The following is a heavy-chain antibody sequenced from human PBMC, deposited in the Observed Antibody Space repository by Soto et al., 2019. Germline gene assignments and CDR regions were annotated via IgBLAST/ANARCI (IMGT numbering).Heavy chain of an antibody. CDR1: GYTFTSYG. CDR3: GRGSSFDWLEGYYGMDV. J-gene: IGHJ6*02. Sequence: ASVKVSCKASGYTFTSYGISWVRQAPGQGLEWMGWISAYNGNTNYAQKLQGRVTMTTDTSTSTAYMELRSLRSDDTAVYYCGRGSSFDWLEGYYGMDVWGQGTTVTSP. D-gene: IGHD3-9*01. V-gene: IGHV1-18*01. CDR2: ISAYNGNT.